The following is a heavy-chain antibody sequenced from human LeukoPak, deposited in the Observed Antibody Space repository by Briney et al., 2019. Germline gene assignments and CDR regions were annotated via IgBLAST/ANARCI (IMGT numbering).Heavy chain of an antibody. CDR1: GFTFSSYW. CDR3: ARPTRGYDGLDY. J-gene: IGHJ4*02. Sequence: GRSLRLSCAASGFTFSSYWMYWLRQAPGKGLVWVSRINGDGSGTNYADSVKGRFTISRDNAKNTLYLHMNSLRVEDTAVYYCARPTRGYDGLDYWGQGTLVTVSS. CDR2: INGDGSGT. D-gene: IGHD5-12*01. V-gene: IGHV3-74*01.